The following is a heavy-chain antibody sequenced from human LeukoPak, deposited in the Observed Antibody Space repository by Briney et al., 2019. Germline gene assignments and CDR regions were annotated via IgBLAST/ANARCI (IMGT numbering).Heavy chain of an antibody. V-gene: IGHV3-21*01. CDR2: IGGSSSSL. CDR3: AKEAGQDYGALDAFDV. CDR1: GFNFSIYS. J-gene: IGHJ3*01. Sequence: GGSLRLSCAASGFNFSIYSMNWVRQAPGKGLEWVSSIGGSSSSLYYAESVKGRFTISRDNAKNSLYLQMNSLRAEDTAVYYCAKEAGQDYGALDAFDVWGQGTMVTVSS. D-gene: IGHD4-17*01.